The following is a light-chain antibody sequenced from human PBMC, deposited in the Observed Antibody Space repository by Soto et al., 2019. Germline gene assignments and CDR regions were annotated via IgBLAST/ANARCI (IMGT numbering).Light chain of an antibody. J-gene: IGKJ1*01. CDR1: QSLVHNDGNTY. Sequence: DIVMTQTPLSSPVTLGQAASISCRSSQSLVHNDGNTYLSWFHQMPGQPPRLLIYKVSDMFSGVPDRFSGSGAGTDFTLTISRVEAEDVGVYYCMQATQSTWTFGHGTKVEI. V-gene: IGKV2-24*01. CDR3: MQATQSTWT. CDR2: KVS.